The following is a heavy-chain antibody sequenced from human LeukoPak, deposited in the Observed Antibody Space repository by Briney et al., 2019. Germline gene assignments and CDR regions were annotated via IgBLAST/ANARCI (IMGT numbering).Heavy chain of an antibody. CDR1: GYTFTGYY. J-gene: IGHJ4*02. CDR3: ARGRSTTGTFFIY. Sequence: ASVKVSCKASGYTFTGYYMHWVRQAPGQGLECMGWINPNSGGTNYAQKFQGRVTMTRDTSISTAYMELSRLRSDDTAVYYCARGRSTTGTFFIYWGQGTLVTVSS. V-gene: IGHV1-2*02. D-gene: IGHD1-1*01. CDR2: INPNSGGT.